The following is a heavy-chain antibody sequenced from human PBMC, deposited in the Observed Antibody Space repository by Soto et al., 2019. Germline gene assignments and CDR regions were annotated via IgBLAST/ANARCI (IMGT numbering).Heavy chain of an antibody. D-gene: IGHD2-15*01. V-gene: IGHV3-30*18. CDR3: AKEVHCGGGSCDGSEGFDD. Sequence: QVQLVESGGGVVQPGGSLRLSCAASGFIFSIYGMHWVRQAPGKGLEWVAVIEDEGSHTYYADSVKGRFTITRDNSKNTLYLQMNSLRPEDTAVYYCAKEVHCGGGSCDGSEGFDDWGQGALLPVSS. CDR2: IEDEGSHT. J-gene: IGHJ4*02. CDR1: GFIFSIYG.